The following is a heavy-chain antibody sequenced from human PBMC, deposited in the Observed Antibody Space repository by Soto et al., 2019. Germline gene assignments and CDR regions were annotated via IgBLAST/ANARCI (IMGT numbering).Heavy chain of an antibody. D-gene: IGHD2-8*01. CDR1: GYTFSNYA. J-gene: IGHJ3*02. CDR2: INAGNGNT. CDR3: ARDPDVDLTMLDAFDI. V-gene: IGHV1-3*01. Sequence: QVQLVQSGAEVKNPGASVKVSCKTSGYTFSNYAMHWVRQAPGQRLEWMGWINAGNGNTKYSHNFKGRVAITSDTSANTAYLELSSLRSEDTAVYYCARDPDVDLTMLDAFDIWGQGTMVTVSS.